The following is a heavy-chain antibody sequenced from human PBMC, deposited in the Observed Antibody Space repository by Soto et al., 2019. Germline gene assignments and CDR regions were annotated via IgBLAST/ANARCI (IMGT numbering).Heavy chain of an antibody. V-gene: IGHV4-34*01. D-gene: IGHD2-15*01. CDR1: GGSFSAYY. CDR2: IDHSGST. Sequence: QVQLQEWGAGLLKPSETLSLTCAVSGGSFSAYYWTWIRQPPGRGLEWIGEIDHSGSTNYNPSLEARVNMSKDTAKNRFSLHVTSVTAADTAVYYCVRGLRYSGMDVWGQGTTVTVS. J-gene: IGHJ6*02. CDR3: VRGLRYSGMDV.